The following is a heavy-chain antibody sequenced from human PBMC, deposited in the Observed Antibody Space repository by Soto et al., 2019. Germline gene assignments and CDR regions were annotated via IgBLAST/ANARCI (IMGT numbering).Heavy chain of an antibody. CDR3: ARVAITLIRGLKVDFYSMDV. CDR2: ISVYNGNK. J-gene: IGHJ6*02. D-gene: IGHD3-10*01. CDR1: GYTFNNYG. Sequence: QLVQSGGEVKEPGASVQVSCKASGYTFNNYGITWVRQAPGQGLEWLGWISVYNGNKNYAKKVQGRVSMTADTSTSTAHMDRRSLQSDDTAVYFCARVAITLIRGLKVDFYSMDVWGQGTTVTVSS. V-gene: IGHV1-18*01.